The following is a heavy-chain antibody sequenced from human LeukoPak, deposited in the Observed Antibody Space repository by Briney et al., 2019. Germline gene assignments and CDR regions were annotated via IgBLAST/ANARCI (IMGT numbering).Heavy chain of an antibody. V-gene: IGHV3-23*01. CDR3: ARDRGRRRDGYNYPFDY. CDR1: GFTFSSYG. CDR2: VSSSGGTT. J-gene: IGHJ4*02. Sequence: GGTLRLSCAASGFTFSSYGMSWVRQAPGKGLEWVSAVSSSGGTTYYGDSVKGRFTISRDNSKNTLYLQMNSLRAEDTAVYYCARDRGRRRDGYNYPFDYWGQGTLVTVSS. D-gene: IGHD5-24*01.